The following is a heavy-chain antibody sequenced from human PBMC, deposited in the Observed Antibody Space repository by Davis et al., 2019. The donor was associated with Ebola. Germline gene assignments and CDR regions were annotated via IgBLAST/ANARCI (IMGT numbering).Heavy chain of an antibody. V-gene: IGHV1-8*01. D-gene: IGHD2-15*01. CDR3: ARGSGIVVVVAATPRRYYYYGMDV. Sequence: AASVKVSCKASGYTFTSYDINWVRQATGQGLEWMGWMNPNSGNTGYAQKFQGRVTMTRNTSIGTAYMELNSLRSEDTAVYYCARGSGIVVVVAATPRRYYYYGMDVWGQGTTVTVSS. CDR1: GYTFTSYD. CDR2: MNPNSGNT. J-gene: IGHJ6*02.